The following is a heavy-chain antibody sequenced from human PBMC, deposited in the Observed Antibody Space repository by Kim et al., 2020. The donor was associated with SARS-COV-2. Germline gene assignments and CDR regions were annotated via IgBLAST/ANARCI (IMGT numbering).Heavy chain of an antibody. CDR1: GGSISSSSYY. Sequence: SETLSLTCTVSGGSISSSSYYWGWIRQPPGKGLEWIGSIYYSGSTYYNPSLKSRVTISVDTSKNQFSLKLSSVTAADTAVYYCASQIGDYGDYEWFDPWGQGTLVTVSS. J-gene: IGHJ5*02. CDR3: ASQIGDYGDYEWFDP. CDR2: IYYSGST. V-gene: IGHV4-39*01. D-gene: IGHD4-17*01.